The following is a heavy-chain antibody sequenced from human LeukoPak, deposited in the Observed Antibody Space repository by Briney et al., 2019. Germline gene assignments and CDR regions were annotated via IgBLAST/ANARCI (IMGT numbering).Heavy chain of an antibody. CDR3: ARGHRIRAFDI. J-gene: IGHJ3*02. D-gene: IGHD2-21*01. CDR1: GYTFTGYY. V-gene: IGHV1-8*03. Sequence: ASVKVSCKASGYTFTGYYMHWVRQAPGQGLEWMGWMNPNSGNTGYAQKFQGRVTITRNTSISTAYMELSSLRSEDTAVYYCARGHRIRAFDIWGQGTMVTVSS. CDR2: MNPNSGNT.